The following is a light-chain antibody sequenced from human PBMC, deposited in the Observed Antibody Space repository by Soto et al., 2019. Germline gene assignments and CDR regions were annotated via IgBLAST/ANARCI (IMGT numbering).Light chain of an antibody. CDR1: SSDVGSYNL. CDR3: CSYAGSSTYV. V-gene: IGLV2-23*02. Sequence: QSALTQPASVSGSPGQSITISFTGTSSDVGSYNLVSWYQQHPSKAPKLMIYEVSKRPSGVSNRFSGSKSGNTASLTISGLQAEDEADYYCCSYAGSSTYVFGTGTKGTVL. J-gene: IGLJ1*01. CDR2: EVS.